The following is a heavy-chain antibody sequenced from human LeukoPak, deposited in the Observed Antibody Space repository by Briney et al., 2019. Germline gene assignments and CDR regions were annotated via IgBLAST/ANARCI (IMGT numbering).Heavy chain of an antibody. Sequence: PGGSLRLSCAASGFTFSNSAMSWVRQAPGKGLEWVSTISGSGRGSNTYYADSLKGRFTISRDNSKNTLYLQMNSLRAEDTAVYYCARDSDVPFDYWGQGTLVTVSS. V-gene: IGHV3-23*01. CDR3: ARDSDVPFDY. CDR1: GFTFSNSA. D-gene: IGHD3-16*01. CDR2: ISGSGRGSNT. J-gene: IGHJ4*02.